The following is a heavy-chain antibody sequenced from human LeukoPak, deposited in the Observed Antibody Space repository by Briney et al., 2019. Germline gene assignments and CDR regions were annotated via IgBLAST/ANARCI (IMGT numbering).Heavy chain of an antibody. V-gene: IGHV5-51*01. J-gene: IGHJ4*02. CDR1: GSVFTSYW. Sequence: GKPLQISWQCSGSVFTSYWIGWVRPVRGKGLALMGIIDPGDSDTRYSSSFQGQVPISADKYISPASLQLSSLKASDTAMYYCASLDGYNGNFDYWGQGTLVPVSS. CDR3: ASLDGYNGNFDY. CDR2: IDPGDSDT. D-gene: IGHD5-24*01.